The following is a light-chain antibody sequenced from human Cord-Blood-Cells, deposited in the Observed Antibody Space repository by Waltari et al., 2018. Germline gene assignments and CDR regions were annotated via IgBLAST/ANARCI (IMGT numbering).Light chain of an antibody. V-gene: IGKV3-11*01. CDR2: DAS. CDR1: QSVSSY. Sequence: EIVLPQSPATLSLSPGERATLSCRASQSVSSYLAWYQQKPGQAPRLLIYDASNRATGIPARFSGSGSGTDFTLTISSLEPEDFAVYYCQQRSNWPGFGQGTRLEIK. CDR3: QQRSNWPG. J-gene: IGKJ5*01.